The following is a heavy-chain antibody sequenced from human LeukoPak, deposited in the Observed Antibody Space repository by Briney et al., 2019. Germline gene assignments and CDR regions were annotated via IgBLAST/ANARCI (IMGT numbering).Heavy chain of an antibody. Sequence: SETLSLTCAVYGGSFSGYYWSWIRQPPGKGLEWIGEINHSGSTNYNPSLKSRVTISVDTSKNQFSLKLSSVTAADTAVYYCARQPYSSGWYVRKFFDYWGQGTLVTVSS. V-gene: IGHV4-34*01. CDR3: ARQPYSSGWYVRKFFDY. J-gene: IGHJ4*02. D-gene: IGHD6-19*01. CDR2: INHSGST. CDR1: GGSFSGYY.